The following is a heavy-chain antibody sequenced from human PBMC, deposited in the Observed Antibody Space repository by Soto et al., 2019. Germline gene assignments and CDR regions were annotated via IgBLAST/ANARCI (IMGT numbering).Heavy chain of an antibody. V-gene: IGHV1-69*13. CDR2: IIPIFGTA. J-gene: IGHJ6*02. CDR1: GGTFSSYA. D-gene: IGHD2-2*01. Sequence: SVKVSCKASGGTFSSYAISWVRQAPGQGLEWMGGIIPIFGTANYAQKFQGRVTITADESTSTAYMELSSLRSEDTAVYYCARMGGIVVVPAAAAWGYYYYGMDVWGQWTTVTVS. CDR3: ARMGGIVVVPAAAAWGYYYYGMDV.